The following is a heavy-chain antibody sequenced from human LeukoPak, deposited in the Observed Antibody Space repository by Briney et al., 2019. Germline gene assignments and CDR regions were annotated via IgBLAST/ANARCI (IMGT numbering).Heavy chain of an antibody. J-gene: IGHJ5*02. CDR2: IYASGSP. V-gene: IGHV4-4*07. Sequence: SETLSLTCIVSGGSISGYYWSWIRQPAGKGLEWIGRIYASGSPNPNPSLKSRVTISVDTSKNQFSLKLSSVTAADTAVYYCARRPRDGYNFVGIYNWFDPWGQGTLVTVSS. D-gene: IGHD5-24*01. CDR3: ARRPRDGYNFVGIYNWFDP. CDR1: GGSISGYY.